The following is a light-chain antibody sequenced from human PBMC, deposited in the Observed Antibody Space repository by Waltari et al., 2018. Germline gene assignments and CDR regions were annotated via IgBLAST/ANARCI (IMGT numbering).Light chain of an antibody. CDR1: SLRRYH. CDR2: GQN. V-gene: IGLV3-19*01. Sequence: SSELTQDPVVSVALGQTVRITCQGDSLRRYHASWYQQKPGQAPVLVIYGQNNRPSGIADRFSGSTSGNTASLTITGAQAEDEADYCCDSRDSSGNHEVFGGGTKLTVL. CDR3: DSRDSSGNHEV. J-gene: IGLJ2*01.